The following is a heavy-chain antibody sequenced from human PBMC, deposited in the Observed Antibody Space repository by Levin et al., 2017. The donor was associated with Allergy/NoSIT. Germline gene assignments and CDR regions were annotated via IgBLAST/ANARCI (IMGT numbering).Heavy chain of an antibody. Sequence: VSVKVSCKTSGYRFSSYSITWVRQAPGQGLEYMGWISGHSGETNYVQKFQGRVTMSTDTATNTAYMELRSLRSDDTAIYYCAREVNYYDTSGYVNWFDPWGQGTRVTVSA. CDR3: AREVNYYDTSGYVNWFDP. J-gene: IGHJ5*02. CDR1: GYRFSSYS. V-gene: IGHV1-18*04. CDR2: ISGHSGET. D-gene: IGHD3-22*01.